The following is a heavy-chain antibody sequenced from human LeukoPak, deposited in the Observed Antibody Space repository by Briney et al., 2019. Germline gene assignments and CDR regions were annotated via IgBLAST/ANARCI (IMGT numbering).Heavy chain of an antibody. D-gene: IGHD3-22*01. Sequence: PGGSLRLSCAASGFTFSSYAMSWVRQAPGKGLECISGFSGSGGSTYYADSVKGRFTISRDNSKNTLYLQMNTLRAEDTAVYYCAKSNRITMRVDSYFDYWGQGTLVTVSS. J-gene: IGHJ4*02. CDR1: GFTFSSYA. CDR3: AKSNRITMRVDSYFDY. CDR2: FSGSGGST. V-gene: IGHV3-23*01.